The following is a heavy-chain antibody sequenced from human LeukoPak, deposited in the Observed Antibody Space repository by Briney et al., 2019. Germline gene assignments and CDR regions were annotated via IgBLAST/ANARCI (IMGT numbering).Heavy chain of an antibody. CDR1: GGTFSSYA. D-gene: IGHD6-13*01. CDR3: ARDFTGSSWNWFDP. V-gene: IGHV1-69*04. Sequence: SVKVSCKASGGTFSSYAISWVRQAPGQGLEWMGRIIPILGIANYAQKFQGRVTITADKSTSTAYMELSSLRSEDTAVYYCARDFTGSSWNWFDPWGQGTLVTVSS. J-gene: IGHJ5*02. CDR2: IIPILGIA.